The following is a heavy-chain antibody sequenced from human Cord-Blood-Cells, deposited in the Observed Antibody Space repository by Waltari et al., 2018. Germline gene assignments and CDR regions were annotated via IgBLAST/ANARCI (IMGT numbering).Heavy chain of an antibody. D-gene: IGHD3-10*01. Sequence: QVQLPQWGAALLKPSEPLSPTCALSGGPFSGYSWSCRRHPPGKGLEWIGEINHSGSTNYNPSLKSRVTISVDTSKNQFSLKLSSVTAADTAVYYCARVNYYGSGSYTIDYWGQGTLVTVSS. CDR2: INHSGST. CDR1: GGPFSGYS. CDR3: ARVNYYGSGSYTIDY. V-gene: IGHV4-34*01. J-gene: IGHJ4*02.